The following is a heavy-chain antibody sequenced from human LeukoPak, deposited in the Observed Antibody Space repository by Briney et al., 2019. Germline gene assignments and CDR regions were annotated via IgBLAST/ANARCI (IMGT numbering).Heavy chain of an antibody. CDR3: ARANVVGATGYYYYYMDV. Sequence: GGSLRLSCAASGFTFSSYWMHWVRQAPGKGLVWVSRINSDGSSTSYADSVKGRFTISRDNAKNTLYLQMNGLRAEDTALYHCARANVVGATGYYYYYMDVWGKGTTVTISS. V-gene: IGHV3-74*01. J-gene: IGHJ6*03. D-gene: IGHD1-26*01. CDR1: GFTFSSYW. CDR2: INSDGSST.